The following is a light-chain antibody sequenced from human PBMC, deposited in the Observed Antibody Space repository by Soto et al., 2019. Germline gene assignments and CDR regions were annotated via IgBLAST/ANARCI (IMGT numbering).Light chain of an antibody. CDR1: QSVRNNY. Sequence: EIVLTQSPGTFSMSPGEIATLSCRASQSVRNNYLAWYQQKPGQAPRFLIYDASSRATGIPDRFSGSGSGTDFTLTISRLEPEDFAVYYCQQYGSSPLTFGGGTKVDIK. V-gene: IGKV3-20*01. CDR2: DAS. CDR3: QQYGSSPLT. J-gene: IGKJ4*01.